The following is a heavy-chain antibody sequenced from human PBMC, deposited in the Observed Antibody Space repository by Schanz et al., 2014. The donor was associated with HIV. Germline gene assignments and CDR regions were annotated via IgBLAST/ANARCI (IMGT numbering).Heavy chain of an antibody. CDR1: GISLTNNA. V-gene: IGHV3-30*18. CDR3: AKEEWFRFDP. J-gene: IGHJ5*02. D-gene: IGHD3-3*01. Sequence: VQQVLESGGGLVQPGGSLRLSCAASGISLTNNAMTWVRQAPGEGLEWVAVISYDGTNKYYTDSVKGRFTISRDNSNNTLYLQMNSLRAEDTAVYYCAKEEWFRFDPWGQGTLVTVSS. CDR2: ISYDGTNK.